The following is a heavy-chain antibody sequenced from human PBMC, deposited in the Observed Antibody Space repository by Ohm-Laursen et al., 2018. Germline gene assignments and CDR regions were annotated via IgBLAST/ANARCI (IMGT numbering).Heavy chain of an antibody. D-gene: IGHD6-13*01. CDR2: ITVNGDNT. V-gene: IGHV3-23*01. J-gene: IGHJ4*02. Sequence: GSLRLSCAASGFTFSSYAMTWVRQAPGKGLEWVSAITVNGDNTFYADSVKGRFTISRDNSKNTLYLQMNSLTAEDTAAYYCEGKGPQQLYWGQGTLVTVSS. CDR1: GFTFSSYA. CDR3: EGKGPQQLY.